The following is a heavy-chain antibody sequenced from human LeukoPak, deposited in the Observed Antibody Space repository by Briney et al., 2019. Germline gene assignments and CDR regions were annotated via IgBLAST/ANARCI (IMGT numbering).Heavy chain of an antibody. CDR2: IYYRGST. CDR3: ARGGDNWFDP. J-gene: IGHJ5*02. Sequence: SETLSLTCAVYGGSFSGYFWSWIRQPPGKGLEWIGYIYYRGSTNYNPSLKSRVTISVDRSKNQFSLKPSSVTAADTAVYYCARGGDNWFDPWGQGTLVTVSS. CDR1: GGSFSGYF. V-gene: IGHV4-59*01.